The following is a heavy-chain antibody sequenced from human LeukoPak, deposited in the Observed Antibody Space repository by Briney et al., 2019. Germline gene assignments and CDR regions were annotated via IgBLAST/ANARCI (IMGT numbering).Heavy chain of an antibody. V-gene: IGHV4-34*01. D-gene: IGHD6-13*01. CDR3: VRDVAAAGGFDY. CDR1: GGSFSGYY. CDR2: INNSGST. Sequence: SETLSLTCGVYGGSFSGYYWSWIRQPPGKGLEWIGEINNSGSTNYNPSLKSRVTISVDTSKNQFSLKLSSVTAADTAVYYCVRDVAAAGGFDYWGQGTLVTVSS. J-gene: IGHJ4*02.